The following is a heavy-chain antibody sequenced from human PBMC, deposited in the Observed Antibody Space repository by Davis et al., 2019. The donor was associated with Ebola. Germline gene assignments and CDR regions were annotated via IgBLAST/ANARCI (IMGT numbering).Heavy chain of an antibody. CDR3: ARPRDYGGNTFFAY. D-gene: IGHD4-23*01. Sequence: PGGSLRLSCAASGFTFDDYTMHWVRQAPGKGLEWASLISWDGENTYYADSVKGRFTISRDNSKNSLYLQMNSLKIEDTAMYFCARPRDYGGNTFFAYWGQGTLVTVSS. V-gene: IGHV3-43*01. J-gene: IGHJ4*02. CDR2: ISWDGENT. CDR1: GFTFDDYT.